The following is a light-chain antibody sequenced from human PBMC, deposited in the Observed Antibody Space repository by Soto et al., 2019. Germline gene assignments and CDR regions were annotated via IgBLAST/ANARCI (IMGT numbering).Light chain of an antibody. Sequence: SALTQPASVSGPPGQSITISCTGTSSDVGTYNLVSWYQQHPGKAPKLMIYEGSKRPSGVSNRFSGSKSGNTASLTISGLQAEDEADYYCCSYAGSSTWVFGGGTKVTVL. J-gene: IGLJ3*02. V-gene: IGLV2-23*01. CDR1: SSDVGTYNL. CDR3: CSYAGSSTWV. CDR2: EGS.